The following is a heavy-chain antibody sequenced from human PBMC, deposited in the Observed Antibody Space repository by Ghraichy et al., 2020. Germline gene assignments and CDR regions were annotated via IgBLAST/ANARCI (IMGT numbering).Heavy chain of an antibody. Sequence: ASVKVSCKASGYTFTNYYIAWVRQAPGQGPEWMGIINVSSGKTNYAQKFQGRVTMTRDTSTSTVYMELNSLRSDDTAVFYCARAEVVDYYDYWGQGSQVTVS. CDR3: ARAEVVDYYDY. V-gene: IGHV1-46*01. CDR1: GYTFTNYY. CDR2: INVSSGKT. J-gene: IGHJ4*02.